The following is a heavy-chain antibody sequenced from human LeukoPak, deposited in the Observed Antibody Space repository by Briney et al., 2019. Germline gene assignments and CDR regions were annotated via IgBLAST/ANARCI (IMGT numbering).Heavy chain of an antibody. Sequence: GESLKISCKGSGYSFTSSWIGWVRQMPGKGLEWMGIIYPGDSDTRYSPSFQGQVTISADKSISTAYLQWSSLKASDTAMYYCARLGRYFDWLAEFDPWGQGTLVTVSS. D-gene: IGHD3-9*01. CDR1: GYSFTSSW. J-gene: IGHJ5*02. V-gene: IGHV5-51*01. CDR3: ARLGRYFDWLAEFDP. CDR2: IYPGDSDT.